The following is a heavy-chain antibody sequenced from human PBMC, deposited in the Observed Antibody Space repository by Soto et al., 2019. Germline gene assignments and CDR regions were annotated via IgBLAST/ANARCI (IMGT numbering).Heavy chain of an antibody. D-gene: IGHD3-10*01. CDR2: VGRFGNT. CDR3: AKEGRLRSPAGDYFDS. CDR1: GFSFPDYD. J-gene: IGHJ4*02. Sequence: PGGSLRLSCEGSGFSFPDYDMNWVSQTPGKGLEWVAAVGRFGNTYYRDSVRGRFTISRDDSRNTVYLQMNRLRVEDTAVYFCAKEGRLRSPAGDYFDSWAQGSLVTVSS. V-gene: IGHV3-23*01.